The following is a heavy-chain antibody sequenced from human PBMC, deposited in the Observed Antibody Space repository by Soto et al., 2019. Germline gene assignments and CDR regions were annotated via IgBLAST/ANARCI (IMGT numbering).Heavy chain of an antibody. CDR1: GFTFSSYA. CDR2: ISVSGGST. V-gene: IGHV3-23*01. J-gene: IGHJ3*02. Sequence: RLSCAASGFTFSSYAMGWVRQAPGKGLEWVSAISVSGGSTYYADSVKGRFTISRDNSKNTLYLQINSLRAEDTAVYYCAKDARRDIVLMLYPPFDIWGQGTIVTVSS. CDR3: AKDARRDIVLMLYPPFDI. D-gene: IGHD2-8*01.